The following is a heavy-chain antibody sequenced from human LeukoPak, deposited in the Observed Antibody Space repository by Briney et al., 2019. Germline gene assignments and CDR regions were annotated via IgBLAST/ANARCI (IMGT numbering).Heavy chain of an antibody. J-gene: IGHJ4*02. CDR1: GFTFSYYY. V-gene: IGHV3-11*06. CDR2: ISSSGSDT. Sequence: GGSLRLSCAASGFTFSYYYMSWIRQAPGKGLEWVSYISSSGSDTTYSDSVKGRFTISRDNAKNSLYLQMNSLRVEDTAVYYCTRDPVSAATDYWGQGTLVTVSS. D-gene: IGHD2-2*01. CDR3: TRDPVSAATDY.